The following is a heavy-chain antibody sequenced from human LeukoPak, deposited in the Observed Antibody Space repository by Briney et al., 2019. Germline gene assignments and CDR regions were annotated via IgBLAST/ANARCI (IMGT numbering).Heavy chain of an antibody. Sequence: NTSETLSLTCTVSGGSISSYYWSWIRQPPGKGLEWIGYIYYSGSTNYYSSLKSRVTISVDTSKNQFSLKLSSVTAADTAVYYCARERGGYSAFDIWGQGTMVTVSS. CDR3: ARERGGYSAFDI. D-gene: IGHD3-22*01. CDR1: GGSISSYY. CDR2: IYYSGST. J-gene: IGHJ3*02. V-gene: IGHV4-59*01.